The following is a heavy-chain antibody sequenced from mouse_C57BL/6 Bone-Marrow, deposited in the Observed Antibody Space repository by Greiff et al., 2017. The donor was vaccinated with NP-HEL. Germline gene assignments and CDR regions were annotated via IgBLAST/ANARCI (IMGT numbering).Heavy chain of an antibody. CDR1: GFNIKDDY. D-gene: IGHD1-1*01. CDR3: TTRYYGSPY. Sequence: EVKLQESGAELVRPGASVKLSCTASGFNIKDDYMHWVKQRPEQGLEWIGWIDPENGDTESASQFQGKATITADTSSNTAYLQLSSLTSEDTAVYYCTTRYYGSPYWGQGTLVTVSA. V-gene: IGHV14-4*01. J-gene: IGHJ3*01. CDR2: IDPENGDT.